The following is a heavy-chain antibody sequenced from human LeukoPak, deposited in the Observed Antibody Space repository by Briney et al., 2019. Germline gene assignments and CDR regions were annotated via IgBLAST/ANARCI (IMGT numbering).Heavy chain of an antibody. D-gene: IGHD3-22*01. CDR2: IKQDGSEK. CDR3: ARGEGSYYDSSGYCNY. CDR1: GFTFSSYW. Sequence: GGSLRLSCAASGFTFSSYWMSWVRQAPGKGLEWVANIKQDGSEKYYVDSVKGRFTISRDNAKNSLYLQMNSLRAEDTAVYYCARGEGSYYDSSGYCNYWGQGTLVTVSS. V-gene: IGHV3-7*01. J-gene: IGHJ4*02.